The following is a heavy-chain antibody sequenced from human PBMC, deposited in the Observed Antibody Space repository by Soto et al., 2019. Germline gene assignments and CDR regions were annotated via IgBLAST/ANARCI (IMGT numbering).Heavy chain of an antibody. Sequence: LRLSCAASGFRFSDYAMYWVRQAPGKGLEWVAVISYDGTNEYYADSVKGRFTISRDNTKSTLFLEMDRLKSEDTAVYFCARDQSQWLLFENLHHWGQGTLVTVSS. CDR2: ISYDGTNE. CDR3: ARDQSQWLLFENLHH. D-gene: IGHD3-22*01. J-gene: IGHJ1*01. CDR1: GFRFSDYA. V-gene: IGHV3-30*04.